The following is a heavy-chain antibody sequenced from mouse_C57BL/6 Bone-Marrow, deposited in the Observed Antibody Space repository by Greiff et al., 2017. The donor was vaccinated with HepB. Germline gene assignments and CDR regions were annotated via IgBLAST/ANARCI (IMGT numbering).Heavy chain of an antibody. J-gene: IGHJ4*01. CDR2: INPGSGGT. CDR1: GYAFTNYL. Sequence: VQLQQSGAELVRPGTSVKVSCKASGYAFTNYLIEWVKQRPGQGLEWIGVINPGSGGTNYNEKFKGKATLTADKSSSTAYMQLRSLTSEDSAVYFCARSATVVAGAMDYWGQGTSVTVSS. D-gene: IGHD1-1*01. CDR3: ARSATVVAGAMDY. V-gene: IGHV1-54*01.